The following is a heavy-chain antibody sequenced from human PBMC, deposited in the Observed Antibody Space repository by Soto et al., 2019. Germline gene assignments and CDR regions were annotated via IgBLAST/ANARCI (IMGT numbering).Heavy chain of an antibody. CDR3: ARTHWQPDYLEGFDF. V-gene: IGHV1-18*04. CDR1: GYPFTSHG. Sequence: AAVKVSCKTSGYPFTSHGISWVRWAPGRGLEWMGWISAYNGDTKYAQRVPARVARTTDIPPATADIDLRIRQFDETAIYFCARTHWQPDYLEGFDFWAQGTPVTVS. D-gene: IGHD1-1*01. CDR2: ISAYNGDT. J-gene: IGHJ4*02.